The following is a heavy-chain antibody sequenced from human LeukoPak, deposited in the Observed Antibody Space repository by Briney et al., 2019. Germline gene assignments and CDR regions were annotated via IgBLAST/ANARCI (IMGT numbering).Heavy chain of an antibody. D-gene: IGHD5-12*01. CDR3: ARDRYSGYDRDAFDI. CDR1: GFTVRSNY. V-gene: IGHV3-53*04. Sequence: GGSLRLSCAASGFTVRSNYMSWVRQAPGKGLEWVSDIYCDDSTYYADSVEGRFTISRHNSKNTLYLQMNSLRAEDTAVYYCARDRYSGYDRDAFDIWGQGTMVTVSS. J-gene: IGHJ3*02. CDR2: IYCDDST.